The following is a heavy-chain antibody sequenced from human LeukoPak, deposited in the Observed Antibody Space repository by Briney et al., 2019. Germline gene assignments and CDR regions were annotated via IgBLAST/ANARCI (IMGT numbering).Heavy chain of an antibody. V-gene: IGHV3-49*03. CDR1: GFTSGDYT. CDR3: SRRGIVGTSFVHFDY. CDR2: IRSKAYGGTT. D-gene: IGHD1-26*01. J-gene: IGHJ4*02. Sequence: PGGSLRLSCTASGFTSGDYTMSWFRQAPGKGLEWVGFIRSKAYGGTTEYAASVKGRFTISRDDSKSIAYLQMNSLKTEDTAVYYCSRRGIVGTSFVHFDYWGQGTLVTVSS.